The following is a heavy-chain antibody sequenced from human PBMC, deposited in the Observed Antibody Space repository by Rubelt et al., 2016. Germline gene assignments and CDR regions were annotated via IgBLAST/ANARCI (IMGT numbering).Heavy chain of an antibody. CDR2: TQYRGST. V-gene: IGHV4-39*01. J-gene: IGHJ4*02. Sequence: QLQLQESGPGLVKPSETLSLTCTVSGASISSRSYFWGWIRQPPGKGLEWIGSTQYRGSTYSTGVLESRATISVDTSKNQFSLKLSSVTAADTAVYYCARHPTALDIYYFDYWGQGTLVTVSS. D-gene: IGHD5-18*01. CDR1: GASISSRSYF. CDR3: ARHPTALDIYYFDY.